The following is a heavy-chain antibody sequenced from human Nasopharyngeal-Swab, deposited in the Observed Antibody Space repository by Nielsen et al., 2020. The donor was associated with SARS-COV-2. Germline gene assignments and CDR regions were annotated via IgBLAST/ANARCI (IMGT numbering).Heavy chain of an antibody. CDR2: IFPGDSDT. CDR3: AIGAAVGTLFHGMDV. V-gene: IGHV5-51*01. D-gene: IGHD1-26*01. J-gene: IGHJ6*02. CDR1: GYRFTDYW. Sequence: GESLKISCATSGYRFTDYWIAWVRHAPGKGLECMGTIFPGDSDTRYSPSFEGRVTISVDQSITTAYLHWTSLKASDTAKYYCAIGAAVGTLFHGMDVWGQGTMVTVSS.